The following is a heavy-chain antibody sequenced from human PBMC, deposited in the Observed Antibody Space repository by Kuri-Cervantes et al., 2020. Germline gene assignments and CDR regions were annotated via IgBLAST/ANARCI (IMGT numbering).Heavy chain of an antibody. CDR1: GGSFSTFF. Sequence: ESLKISCAVYGGSFSTFFWSCIRQPPGKGLEWIGEINHSGSTNYNPSLKSRVTISVDTSKNQFSLRLSSVTAADTAVYYCARVGANWGYADLDYWGQGTLVTVSS. CDR3: ARVGANWGYADLDY. V-gene: IGHV4-34*01. D-gene: IGHD7-27*01. J-gene: IGHJ4*02. CDR2: INHSGST.